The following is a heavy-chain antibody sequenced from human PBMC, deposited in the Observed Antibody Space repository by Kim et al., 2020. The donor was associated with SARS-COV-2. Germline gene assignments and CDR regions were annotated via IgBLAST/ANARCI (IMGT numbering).Heavy chain of an antibody. CDR2: FDPEDGET. Sequence: ASVKVSCKVSGYTLTELSMHWVRQAPGKGLEWMGGFDPEDGETIYAQKFQGRVTMTEDTSTDTAYMELSSLRSEDTAVYYCATANGANWKRGTAWYYMDVWGKGTTVTVSS. J-gene: IGHJ6*03. V-gene: IGHV1-24*01. CDR1: GYTLTELS. CDR3: ATANGANWKRGTAWYYMDV. D-gene: IGHD1-1*01.